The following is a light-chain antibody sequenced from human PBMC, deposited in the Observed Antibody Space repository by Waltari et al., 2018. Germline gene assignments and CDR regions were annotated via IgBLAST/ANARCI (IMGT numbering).Light chain of an antibody. CDR2: DVS. Sequence: QSALTQPASVSGSPGQSITISCTGSSSDVGGYNYVSWYQQYPNEPPQVIIFDVSNRPAGNLNRLSGSKSGNTASLTISSLQAGDEADYYCSSYTSSALWVFGGGPKLTVL. J-gene: IGLJ3*02. V-gene: IGLV2-14*01. CDR3: SSYTSSALWV. CDR1: SSDVGGYNY.